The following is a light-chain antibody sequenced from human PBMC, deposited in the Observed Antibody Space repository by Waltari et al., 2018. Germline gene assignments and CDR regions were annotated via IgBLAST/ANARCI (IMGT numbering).Light chain of an antibody. CDR1: SSDVGGDNY. Sequence: QSALTQPASVSGSPGQSITISCPGTSSDVGGDNYVSWYQQHPGKAPKLMIYEVSNRPSGVSNRFSGSKSGNTASLTISGLQAEDEADYYCSSYTSSSTLGVFGTGTKVTVL. V-gene: IGLV2-14*01. CDR3: SSYTSSSTLGV. CDR2: EVS. J-gene: IGLJ1*01.